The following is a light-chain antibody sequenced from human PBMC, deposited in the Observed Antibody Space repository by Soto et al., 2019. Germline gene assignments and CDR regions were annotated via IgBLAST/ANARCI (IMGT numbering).Light chain of an antibody. CDR1: LGISRF. V-gene: IGKV1-39*01. Sequence: DLQMTQSPSSLSASVGGRVTITCRANLGISRFLQWYQQKPGQAPKFLIYAASSLQSGVPSRFSGSESGTDFTLSISSLQPEDFATYYCQQSYSIPYTFGQGTKLDI. J-gene: IGKJ2*01. CDR3: QQSYSIPYT. CDR2: AAS.